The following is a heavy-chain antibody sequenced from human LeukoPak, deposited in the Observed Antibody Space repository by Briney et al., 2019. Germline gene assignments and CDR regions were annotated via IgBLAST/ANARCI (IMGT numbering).Heavy chain of an antibody. J-gene: IGHJ4*02. Sequence: PSETLSLTCAVYGGSFSGYYWSWIRQPPGKGVEWIGEINHSGSTNYNPSLKSRVTISVDTSKNQFSLKLSSVTAADTAVYYCARRSTTVTRNSRFQFDYWGQGTLVTVSS. V-gene: IGHV4-34*01. CDR3: ARRSTTVTRNSRFQFDY. D-gene: IGHD4-17*01. CDR2: INHSGST. CDR1: GGSFSGYY.